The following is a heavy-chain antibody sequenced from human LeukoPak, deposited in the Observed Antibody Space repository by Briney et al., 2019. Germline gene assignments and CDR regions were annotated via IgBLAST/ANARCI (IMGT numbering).Heavy chain of an antibody. Sequence: GGSLRLSRAASGFTFSSYAMSWVRQAPGKGLEWVSGISTSGGSTSYADSVKGRFTISRDNPRNTLYMQMNSLRDEDTAVYYCAIMHRYYDGSGYWVQWGQGTLVTVSS. CDR1: GFTFSSYA. V-gene: IGHV3-23*01. CDR3: AIMHRYYDGSGYWVQ. CDR2: ISTSGGST. D-gene: IGHD3-22*01. J-gene: IGHJ4*02.